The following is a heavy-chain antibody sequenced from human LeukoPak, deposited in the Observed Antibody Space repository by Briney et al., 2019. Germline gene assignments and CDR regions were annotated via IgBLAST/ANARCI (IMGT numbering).Heavy chain of an antibody. V-gene: IGHV4-39*01. J-gene: IGHJ4*02. CDR1: GGSISSSSYY. CDR3: AGYSSGWIDY. D-gene: IGHD6-19*01. CDR2: IYYSGST. Sequence: SETLSLTCTVSGGSISSSSYYWGWIRQPPGKGLEWIGSIYYSGSTYYNPSLKSRVTISVDTSKNQFSLKLSSVTAADTAVNYCAGYSSGWIDYWGQGTLVTVSS.